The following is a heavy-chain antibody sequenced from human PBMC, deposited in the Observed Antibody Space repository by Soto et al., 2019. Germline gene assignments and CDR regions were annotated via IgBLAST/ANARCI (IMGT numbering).Heavy chain of an antibody. CDR3: AHARGRRGYYGLDV. D-gene: IGHD3-10*01. Sequence: EVQLVESGGGLVKPGESLRLSCAASGFTFSNAWMHWVRQAPGKGLEWVGRIKSKSDGGTTDNAAPGKGRFTISRDDSRNTLYLQMNSLQTEDTAVYYWAHARGRRGYYGLDVWGQGTTVTVSS. CDR1: GFTFSNAW. V-gene: IGHV3-15*07. CDR2: IKSKSDGGTT. J-gene: IGHJ6*02.